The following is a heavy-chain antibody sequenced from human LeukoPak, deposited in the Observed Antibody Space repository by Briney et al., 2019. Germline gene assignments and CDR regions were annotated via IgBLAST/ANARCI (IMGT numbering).Heavy chain of an antibody. V-gene: IGHV1-18*01. J-gene: IGHJ6*02. D-gene: IGHD3-9*01. Sequence: ASVKVSCKASGYTFTSYGISWVRQAPGQGLEWMGWISAYNGNTNYAQQLQGRVTMTTDTSTTTAYMELRSLRSEDTAVYYCAMYYDILTGPPLYYYGMDVWGQGTTVTVSS. CDR1: GYTFTSYG. CDR2: ISAYNGNT. CDR3: AMYYDILTGPPLYYYGMDV.